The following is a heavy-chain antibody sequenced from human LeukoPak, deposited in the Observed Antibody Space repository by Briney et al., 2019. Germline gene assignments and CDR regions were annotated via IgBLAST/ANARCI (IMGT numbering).Heavy chain of an antibody. Sequence: PSETLSHTCTVSGVSSSGFYWMWNRPPPGKGLEWIGSIYYSESPNYNPALESRVTFSVDTSKNQFSPQVKSVTGADTAVYYCARDISGGSHVFDSWGQGTMVTVSS. CDR2: IYYSESP. D-gene: IGHD3-3*02. V-gene: IGHV4-59*08. J-gene: IGHJ3*02. CDR3: ARDISGGSHVFDS. CDR1: GVSSSGFY.